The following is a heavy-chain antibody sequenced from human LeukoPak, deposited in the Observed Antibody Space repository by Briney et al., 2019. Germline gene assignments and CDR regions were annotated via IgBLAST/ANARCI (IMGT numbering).Heavy chain of an antibody. D-gene: IGHD1-14*01. CDR1: GFTFNTFW. J-gene: IGHJ5*02. V-gene: IGHV3-74*01. CDR3: AKKYNTGLDP. CDR2: INSDESRT. Sequence: PGGSLRLSCAASGFTFNTFWMHWVRQVPGKGLVWVSRINSDESRTNYADSVKGRFTISRDNSKNTLYLQMNSLRAEDTAVYYCAKKYNTGLDPWGQGTLVTVSS.